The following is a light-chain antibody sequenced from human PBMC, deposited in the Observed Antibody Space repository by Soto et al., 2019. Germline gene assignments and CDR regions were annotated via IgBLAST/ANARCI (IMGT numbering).Light chain of an antibody. CDR1: QHIKSW. Sequence: DIQMTQSPSSVSASVGDRVTITCRASQHIKSWLAWYQQKPGKAPKLLMYAASSLQRGVPSRFSGSGSGTDFSLTISSLQPEDSATYYCQHTNSFPYAFGQGTKLEIK. J-gene: IGKJ2*01. CDR3: QHTNSFPYA. CDR2: AAS. V-gene: IGKV1-12*01.